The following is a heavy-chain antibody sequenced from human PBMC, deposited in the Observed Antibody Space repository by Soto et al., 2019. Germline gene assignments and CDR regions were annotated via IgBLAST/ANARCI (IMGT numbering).Heavy chain of an antibody. V-gene: IGHV3-23*01. Sequence: EVQLLESGGGLIQPGGSLRLSCVTSGFTFSNYAMSWVRQAPGKGLEWVSGLGVDGVTYYADSVRGRFTISRDNSKNTLHLQMNSLSVEDTALYYCAKAKGSFDHTGPDQWGQGTLVTVSS. CDR1: GFTFSNYA. CDR2: LGVDGVT. J-gene: IGHJ4*02. D-gene: IGHD2-8*02. CDR3: AKAKGSFDHTGPDQ.